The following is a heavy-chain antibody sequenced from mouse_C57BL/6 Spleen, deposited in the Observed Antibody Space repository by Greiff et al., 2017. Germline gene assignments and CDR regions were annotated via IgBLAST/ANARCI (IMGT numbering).Heavy chain of an antibody. Sequence: EVKLMESGGGLVQPGGSLKLSCAASGFTFSDYYMYWVRQTPEKRLEWVAYISNGGGSTYYPDTLKGRFTISRDNAKNTLYLQMSHLKSEDTAMYYGARQGVTAVDYWGQGTTLTVSS. J-gene: IGHJ2*01. V-gene: IGHV5-12*01. CDR2: ISNGGGST. CDR1: GFTFSDYY. D-gene: IGHD2-2*01. CDR3: ARQGVTAVDY.